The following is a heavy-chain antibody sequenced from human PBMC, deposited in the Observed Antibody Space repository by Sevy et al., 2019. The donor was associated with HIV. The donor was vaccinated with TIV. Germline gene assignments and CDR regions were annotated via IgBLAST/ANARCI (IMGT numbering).Heavy chain of an antibody. J-gene: IGHJ3*02. Sequence: SETLSLTCAVSGYSISSGYYWGWIRQPPGKGLEGIGSIFESGSTYYNPSLKSRVTISVDTSKNQFSLNMSSVTAADTAVYYCARDVWVLVEDDAFDIWGQGTMVTVSS. V-gene: IGHV4-38-2*02. CDR1: GYSISSGYY. CDR2: IFESGST. CDR3: ARDVWVLVEDDAFDI. D-gene: IGHD1-26*01.